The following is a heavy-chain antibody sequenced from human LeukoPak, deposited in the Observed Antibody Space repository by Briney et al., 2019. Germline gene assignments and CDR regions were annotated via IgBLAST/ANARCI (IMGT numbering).Heavy chain of an antibody. J-gene: IGHJ6*03. CDR3: AKQYSSGWYGYYYYYYMDV. Sequence: GGSLRLSCAASGFTFSSYGMSWVRQAPGKGLEWVSAISGSGGSTYYADSVKGRFTISRDNSKNTLYLQMNSLRAEDTAVYYCAKQYSSGWYGYYYYYYMDVWGKGTTVTISS. CDR1: GFTFSSYG. D-gene: IGHD6-19*01. CDR2: ISGSGGST. V-gene: IGHV3-23*01.